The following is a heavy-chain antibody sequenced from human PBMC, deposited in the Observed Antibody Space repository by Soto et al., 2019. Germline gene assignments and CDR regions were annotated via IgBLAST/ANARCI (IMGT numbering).Heavy chain of an antibody. CDR3: AGFEYSSSGYYYYGMDV. CDR1: GGTFSSYA. D-gene: IGHD6-6*01. CDR2: IIPIFGTA. J-gene: IGHJ6*02. V-gene: IGHV1-69*01. Sequence: QVQLVQSGAEVKKPGSSVKVSCKASGGTFSSYAISWVRQAPGQGLEWMGGIIPIFGTANYAQKFQGRVTITVDESTSTAYMELSSLRSEDTAVYYCAGFEYSSSGYYYYGMDVWGQGTTVTVSS.